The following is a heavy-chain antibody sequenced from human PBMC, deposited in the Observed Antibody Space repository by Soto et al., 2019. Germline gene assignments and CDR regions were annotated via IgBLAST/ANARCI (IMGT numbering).Heavy chain of an antibody. Sequence: GGSLRLSCAASGFTFSSYAMSWVRQAPGKGLEWVSAISGSSGSTYYADSVKGRFTISRDNSKNTLYLQMNRMRGEDTAGYYCAKALSDGDSSGYYAFDIWGQGTMVTVSS. CDR3: AKALSDGDSSGYYAFDI. CDR1: GFTFSSYA. V-gene: IGHV3-23*01. D-gene: IGHD3-22*01. J-gene: IGHJ3*02. CDR2: ISGSSGST.